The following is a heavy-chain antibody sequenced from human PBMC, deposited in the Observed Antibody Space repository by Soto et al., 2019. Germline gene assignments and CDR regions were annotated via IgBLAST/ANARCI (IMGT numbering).Heavy chain of an antibody. CDR1: GFAFSDPY. D-gene: IGHD4-17*01. Sequence: QVQLVGSGGCLVKPGGSLRLSCAASGFAFSDPYMSWIRQAPGKGVEWISYISSSGSTIYYADSVKARFTISRDTAKKSLYLQMDSLTADDTGVYYCARGGASVTTPFDYWGQGTQVTVSS. V-gene: IGHV3-11*01. CDR2: ISSSGSTI. J-gene: IGHJ4*02. CDR3: ARGGASVTTPFDY.